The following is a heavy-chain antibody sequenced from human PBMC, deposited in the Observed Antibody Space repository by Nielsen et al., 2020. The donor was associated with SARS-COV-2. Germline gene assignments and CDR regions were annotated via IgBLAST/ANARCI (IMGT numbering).Heavy chain of an antibody. CDR2: ISYDGSNK. J-gene: IGHJ6*02. V-gene: IGHV3-30*04. CDR3: ARGARYYYGSGSYEGDYGMDV. CDR1: GFTFSSYA. D-gene: IGHD3-10*01. Sequence: GGSLRLSCAASGFTFSSYAMHWVRQAPGKGLEWVAVISYDGSNKYYADSVKGRFTISRDNSKNTLYLQMNSLRAEDTAVYYCARGARYYYGSGSYEGDYGMDVWGQGTTVTVSS.